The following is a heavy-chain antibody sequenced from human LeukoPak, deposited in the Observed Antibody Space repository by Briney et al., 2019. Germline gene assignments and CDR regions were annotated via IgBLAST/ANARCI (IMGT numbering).Heavy chain of an antibody. CDR3: ARHRDGDHFDY. CDR2: TYYSGST. J-gene: IGHJ4*02. D-gene: IGHD4-17*01. V-gene: IGHV4-39*01. CDR1: GGSISSSSYY. Sequence: SETLSLTCTVSGGSISSSSYYWGWIRQPPGKGLEWIGSTYYSGSTYYNPSLKSRVTISVDTSKNQFSLKLSSVTAADTAVYYCARHRDGDHFDYWGQGTLVTVSS.